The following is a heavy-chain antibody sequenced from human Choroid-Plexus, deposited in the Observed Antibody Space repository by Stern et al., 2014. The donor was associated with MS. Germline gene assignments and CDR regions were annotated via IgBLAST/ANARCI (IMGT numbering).Heavy chain of an antibody. D-gene: IGHD2/OR15-2a*01. CDR3: AKDRQYLTYFFDH. CDR1: GFTFGSCA. Sequence: VQLVESGGGVVQPGRPLRLSCVASGFTFGSCAMHWVRQAPGKGLGGVAGVSYDGSNKYYADSVKGRFPISRDNSQNTLYMQMSSLRPEDTAVYYCAKDRQYLTYFFDHWGQGSLVTVSS. J-gene: IGHJ5*02. V-gene: IGHV3-30*18. CDR2: VSYDGSNK.